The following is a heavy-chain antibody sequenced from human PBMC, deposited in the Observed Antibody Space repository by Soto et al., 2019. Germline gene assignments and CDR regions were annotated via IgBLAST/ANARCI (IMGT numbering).Heavy chain of an antibody. V-gene: IGHV4-31*03. CDR3: AREFLSGYRYGYLAFDI. J-gene: IGHJ3*02. CDR2: IYYSGST. D-gene: IGHD5-18*01. CDR1: GGSISSGGYY. Sequence: SETLSLTCTVSGGSISSGGYYWSWIRQHPGKGLEWIGYIYYSGSTYYNPSLKSRVTISVDTSKNQFSLKLSSVTAADTAVYYCAREFLSGYRYGYLAFDIWGQGTMVTVSS.